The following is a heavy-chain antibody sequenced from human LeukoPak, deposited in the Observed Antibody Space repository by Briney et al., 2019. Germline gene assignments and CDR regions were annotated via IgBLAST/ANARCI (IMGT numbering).Heavy chain of an antibody. CDR2: INHSGST. CDR1: GGSFSGYY. J-gene: IGHJ5*02. Sequence: SETLSLTCAVYGGSFSGYYRSWIRQPPGKGLEWIGEINHSGSTNYNPSLKSRVTISVDTSKNQFSLKLSSVTAADTAVYYCARAPPSIVVVPAAIRRLNWFDPWGQGTLVTVSS. CDR3: ARAPPSIVVVPAAIRRLNWFDP. V-gene: IGHV4-34*01. D-gene: IGHD2-2*02.